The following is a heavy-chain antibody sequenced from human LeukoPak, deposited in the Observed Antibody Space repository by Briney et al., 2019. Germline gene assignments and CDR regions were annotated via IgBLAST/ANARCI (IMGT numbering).Heavy chain of an antibody. CDR1: GGSFSRYA. V-gene: IGHV1-69*13. CDR3: ARGSGETGGYYYVY. Sequence: SEKVSCKASGGSFSRYAISWVRQAPGQGLEWMGGIIPIFGTANYAQKFQGRVTITADESARTAYMELRTLRSEDTAIYYCARGSGETGGYYYVYWGRGTPVTVSS. J-gene: IGHJ4*02. CDR2: IIPIFGTA. D-gene: IGHD3-22*01.